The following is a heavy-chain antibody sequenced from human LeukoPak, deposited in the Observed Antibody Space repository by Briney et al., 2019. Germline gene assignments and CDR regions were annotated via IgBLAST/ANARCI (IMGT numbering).Heavy chain of an antibody. CDR3: ARGSLYSGSYWHDAFDI. J-gene: IGHJ3*02. V-gene: IGHV3-13*01. D-gene: IGHD1-26*01. CDR2: IGTAGDT. Sequence: GGPLRLSCAASGFTFSSYDMHWVRQATGKGLEWVSAIGTAGDTYYPGSVKGRFTISRENAKNSLYLQMNSLRAGDTAVYYCARGSLYSGSYWHDAFDIWGQGTMVTVSS. CDR1: GFTFSSYD.